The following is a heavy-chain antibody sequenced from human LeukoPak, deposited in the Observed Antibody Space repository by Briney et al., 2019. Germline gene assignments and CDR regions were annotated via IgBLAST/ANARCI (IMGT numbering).Heavy chain of an antibody. CDR2: INPSGGTT. V-gene: IGHV1-46*01. Sequence: ASVKVSCKASGYTFTSYYIHWVRQAPGQGLQWMGIINPSGGTTTYAQKFQARVTMTWDTSTSTVYMELNRLRSEDTAVYYCARGLYPYSYGPAALGYWGQGTLVTVSS. J-gene: IGHJ4*02. D-gene: IGHD5-18*01. CDR1: GYTFTSYY. CDR3: ARGLYPYSYGPAALGY.